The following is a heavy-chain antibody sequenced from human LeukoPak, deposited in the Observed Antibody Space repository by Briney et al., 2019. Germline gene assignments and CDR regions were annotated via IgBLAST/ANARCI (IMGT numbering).Heavy chain of an antibody. CDR2: IYTRGST. CDR1: GGSINNYY. V-gene: IGHV4-4*07. D-gene: IGHD2-15*01. J-gene: IGHJ3*02. Sequence: SETLSLTCTVSGGSINNYYRSWIRQPAGEGLEWIGRIYTRGSTNYNPSLKSRVTMSVDTSKNQFSLKPSSVTAADTAVYYCARGRYCSADICSGGDAFDIWGQGTMVSVSS. CDR3: ARGRYCSADICSGGDAFDI.